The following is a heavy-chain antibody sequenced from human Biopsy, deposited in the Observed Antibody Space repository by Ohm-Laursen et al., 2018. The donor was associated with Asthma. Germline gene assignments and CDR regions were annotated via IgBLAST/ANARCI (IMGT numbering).Heavy chain of an antibody. V-gene: IGHV4-39*02. CDR3: ARAVSSSSYWYFDL. D-gene: IGHD6-6*01. CDR2: IYYSGRT. Sequence: GTLSLTWIVSGDAMSTSGSYWGWIRQSPGKGLEWIGSIYYSGRTYYTPSLESRVTISADTSKNHFSLKVTSVTAADTAVYYCARAVSSSSYWYFDLWGRGDLVTVSS. CDR1: GDAMSTSGSY. J-gene: IGHJ2*01.